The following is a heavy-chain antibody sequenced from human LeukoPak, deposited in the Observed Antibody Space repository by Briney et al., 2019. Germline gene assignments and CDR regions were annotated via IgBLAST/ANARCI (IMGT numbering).Heavy chain of an antibody. V-gene: IGHV4-61*01. CDR2: IYYSGST. CDR1: GDSISSGSFY. D-gene: IGHD1-26*01. Sequence: PSETLSLTCTVSGDSISSGSFYWSWIRQPPGKGLEWIGYIYYSGSTNYNPSLKSRVTISVDTSKNQFSLKLSSVTAADTAVYYCARGRPPIVGATTEPFDYWGQGTLVTVSS. J-gene: IGHJ4*02. CDR3: ARGRPPIVGATTEPFDY.